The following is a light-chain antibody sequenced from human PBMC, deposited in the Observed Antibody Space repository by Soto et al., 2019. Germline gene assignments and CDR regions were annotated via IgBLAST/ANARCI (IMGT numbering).Light chain of an antibody. V-gene: IGKV3-20*01. Sequence: EIVLTQSPGTLSLSPGERATLSCRASQSVSNNYLAWYQQKPGQAPRLLIYGASNRATGIPDRFSGSGSGTDFTLTISSLQPEDFATYYCQQLTNYPYTFGQGTKVDIK. CDR2: GAS. CDR3: QQLTNYPYT. CDR1: QSVSNNY. J-gene: IGKJ2*01.